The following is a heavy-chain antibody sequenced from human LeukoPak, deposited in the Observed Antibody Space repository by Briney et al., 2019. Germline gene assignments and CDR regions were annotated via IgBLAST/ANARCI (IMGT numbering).Heavy chain of an antibody. Sequence: ASVKVSCKASGYTFTGYYMHCVRQAPGQGLEWMGWINPNSGGTNYAQKFQGRVTMTRDTSISTAYMELSRLRSDDTAVYYCARHMRVVVAGRGGVDYWGQGTLVTVSS. CDR3: ARHMRVVVAGRGGVDY. D-gene: IGHD2-21*01. V-gene: IGHV1-2*02. CDR2: INPNSGGT. CDR1: GYTFTGYY. J-gene: IGHJ4*02.